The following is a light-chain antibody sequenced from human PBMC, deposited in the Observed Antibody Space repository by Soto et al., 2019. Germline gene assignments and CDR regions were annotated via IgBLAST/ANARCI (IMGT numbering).Light chain of an antibody. J-gene: IGLJ2*01. CDR2: QDS. Sequence: SYELTQPCSVSVSPGQTAKITCSGDVLAKKYARWFQQKPGQAPVLLIYQDSERPSGIPERFSGSSSGTTVALTISGAQVEDEADYYCYSAADNNAIFGGGTKLTVL. CDR3: YSAADNNAI. V-gene: IGLV3-27*01. CDR1: VLAKKY.